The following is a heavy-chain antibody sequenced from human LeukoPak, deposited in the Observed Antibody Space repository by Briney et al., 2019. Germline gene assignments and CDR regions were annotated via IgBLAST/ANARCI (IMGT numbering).Heavy chain of an antibody. CDR1: GFTFSSYS. V-gene: IGHV3-7*01. CDR2: IKQDGSEK. J-gene: IGHJ4*02. CDR3: ASLIAVAWPFDY. D-gene: IGHD6-19*01. Sequence: PGGSLRLSCAASGFTFSSYSMNWVRQAPGKGLEWVANIKQDGSEKYYVDSVKGRFTISRDNAKNSLYLQMNSLRAEDTAVYYCASLIAVAWPFDYWGQGTLVTVSS.